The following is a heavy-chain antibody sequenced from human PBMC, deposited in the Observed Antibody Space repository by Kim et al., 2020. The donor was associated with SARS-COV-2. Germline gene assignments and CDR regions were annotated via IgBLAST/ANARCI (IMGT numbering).Heavy chain of an antibody. D-gene: IGHD6-6*01. CDR3: ARMRSIAARRGVDY. J-gene: IGHJ4*02. Sequence: NPSLKSRVTISVDTSKNQFSLKLSSVTAADTAVYYCARMRSIAARRGVDYWGQGTLVTVSS. V-gene: IGHV4-4*09.